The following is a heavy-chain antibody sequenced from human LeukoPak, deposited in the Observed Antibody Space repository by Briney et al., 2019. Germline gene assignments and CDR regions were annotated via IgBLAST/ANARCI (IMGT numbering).Heavy chain of an antibody. Sequence: ASVKVSCKASGGTFSSYAISWVRQAPGQGLEWMGGIIPIFGTANYAQKFQGRVTITADKSTSTAYMELSSLRSEDTAVYYCARDRRITIFGVVIRGWFDPWGQGTLVTVSS. CDR1: GGTFSSYA. V-gene: IGHV1-69*06. D-gene: IGHD3-3*01. CDR3: ARDRRITIFGVVIRGWFDP. CDR2: IIPIFGTA. J-gene: IGHJ5*02.